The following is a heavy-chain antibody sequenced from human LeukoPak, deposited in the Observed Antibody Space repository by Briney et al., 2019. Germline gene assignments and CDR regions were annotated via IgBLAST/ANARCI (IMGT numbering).Heavy chain of an antibody. J-gene: IGHJ4*02. D-gene: IGHD3-3*01. CDR1: GGSISSYY. Sequence: SETLSLTCTVSGGSISSYYWSRIRQPPGKGLEWIGYIYYSGSTNYNPSLKSRVTISVDTSKNQFSLKLSSVTAADTAVYYCARAVTIFGVAPDYWGQGTLVTVSS. CDR2: IYYSGST. V-gene: IGHV4-59*01. CDR3: ARAVTIFGVAPDY.